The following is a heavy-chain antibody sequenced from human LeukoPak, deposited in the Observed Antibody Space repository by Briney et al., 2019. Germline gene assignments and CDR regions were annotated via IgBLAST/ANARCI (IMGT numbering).Heavy chain of an antibody. J-gene: IGHJ3*02. V-gene: IGHV3-30*18. D-gene: IGHD3-16*01. CDR3: AKGGRVFHEHDALDI. CDR1: GFTFSSYG. Sequence: GRSLRLSCAASGFTFSSYGMHWVRQAPGKGLEWVAVISYDGSNKYYADSVKGRFTISRDNSKNTLYLQMNSLRAEDTAVYYCAKGGRVFHEHDALDIWGQGTMVTVSS. CDR2: ISYDGSNK.